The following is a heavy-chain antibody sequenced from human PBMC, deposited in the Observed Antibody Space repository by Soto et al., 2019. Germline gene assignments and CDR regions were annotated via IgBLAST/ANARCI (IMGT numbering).Heavy chain of an antibody. CDR3: VREYGDYLSDY. J-gene: IGHJ4*02. Sequence: EVQLVESGGGLVQPGGSLRLSCAASGFTFSNYWMHWVRQAPGKRLVWVSRISTGGSITSYADSVKGRFTISRDNAKNTLYLQMHSLRAEDTAVYYCVREYGDYLSDYWGQGTLVTVSS. CDR2: ISTGGSIT. CDR1: GFTFSNYW. D-gene: IGHD4-17*01. V-gene: IGHV3-74*01.